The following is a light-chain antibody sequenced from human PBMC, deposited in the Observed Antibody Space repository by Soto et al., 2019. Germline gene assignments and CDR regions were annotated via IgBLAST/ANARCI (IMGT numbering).Light chain of an antibody. CDR1: QSVSSY. Sequence: EIVLTQSPATLSLSPGERATLSCRASQSVSSYLAWYQQKPGQAPRLLIYGASNRATGIPARFSGSGSGTDFTLTISSLEPEEFAIYYCQHRSSWPRTFGGGTNVEIK. V-gene: IGKV3-11*01. J-gene: IGKJ4*01. CDR2: GAS. CDR3: QHRSSWPRT.